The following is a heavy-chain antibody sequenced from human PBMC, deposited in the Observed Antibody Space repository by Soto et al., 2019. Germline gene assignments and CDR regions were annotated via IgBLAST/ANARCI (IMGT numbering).Heavy chain of an antibody. V-gene: IGHV3-74*01. CDR2: VDSDGRGT. Sequence: EVPLVESGGGSVQPGGSLRLSCVASGITFTNYWMHWVRQVPGKGLVWVARVDSDGRGTSYADFVKGRFTISRDNAKNTLYLQINSLRVEDTAMYYCGTVFEHWGQGIPVTVSS. CDR1: GITFTNYW. J-gene: IGHJ4*02. CDR3: GTVFEH.